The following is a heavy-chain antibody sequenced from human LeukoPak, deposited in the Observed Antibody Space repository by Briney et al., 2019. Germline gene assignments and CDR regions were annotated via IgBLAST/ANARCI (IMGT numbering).Heavy chain of an antibody. CDR2: ISAYHGNT. V-gene: IGHV1-18*01. J-gene: IGHJ6*03. Sequence: GASVKVSCKASGYTFTSYGISWVRQAPGQGLEWMGWISAYHGNTDYAQKLQGRVTMTTDTSTSTAYMELRSLRSDDTAVYYCARPYSSSTRSGYYYYYYYMDVWGKGTTVTVSS. CDR1: GYTFTSYG. CDR3: ARPYSSSTRSGYYYYYYYMDV. D-gene: IGHD6-6*01.